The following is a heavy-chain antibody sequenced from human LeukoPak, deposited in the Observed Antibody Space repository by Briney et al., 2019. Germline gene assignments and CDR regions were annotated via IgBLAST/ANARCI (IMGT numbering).Heavy chain of an antibody. Sequence: GGSLRLSCAATGLIFRNYGAHWVRQAPGKGLEWVAFIRYDGSNKYYADSAKGRFTISRDNSKNTLYLQMNSLRAEDTAVYYCAAGRLDAFDIWGQGTMVTVSS. J-gene: IGHJ3*02. CDR1: GLIFRNYG. CDR3: AAGRLDAFDI. CDR2: IRYDGSNK. V-gene: IGHV3-30*02.